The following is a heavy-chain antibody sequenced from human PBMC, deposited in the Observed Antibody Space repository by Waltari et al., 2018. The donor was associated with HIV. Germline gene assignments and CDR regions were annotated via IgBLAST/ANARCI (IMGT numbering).Heavy chain of an antibody. V-gene: IGHV4-59*01. CDR1: GGSIGSYY. D-gene: IGHD3-22*01. Sequence: QVQLQESGPGLAKPSETLSLTCTVSGGSIGSYYWSWIRRPPWKGLEWIWYIHYSGGTKFNPSLKSRVSTSVDTSNNQFSLRLTSVTPADTAVYYCARWATYYDGFDIWGQGTMVTVSS. J-gene: IGHJ3*02. CDR2: IHYSGGT. CDR3: ARWATYYDGFDI.